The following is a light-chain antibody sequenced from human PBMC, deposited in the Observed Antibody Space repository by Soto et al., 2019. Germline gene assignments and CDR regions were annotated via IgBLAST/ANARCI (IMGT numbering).Light chain of an antibody. CDR2: LGX. Sequence: SIXXRXSQSLLXSNGYXYLAWYLHKPGQSPQLLIYLGXNRASGXPXXXXXXXXXXXXXXXISRVEAEDVGVYYCMQALQTLYTFGQGTKL. J-gene: IGKJ2*01. CDR3: MQALQTLYT. CDR1: QSLLXSNGYXY. V-gene: IGKV2-28*01.